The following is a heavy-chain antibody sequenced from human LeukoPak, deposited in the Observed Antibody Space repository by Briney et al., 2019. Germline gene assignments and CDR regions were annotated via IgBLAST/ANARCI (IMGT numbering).Heavy chain of an antibody. D-gene: IGHD2-2*01. CDR3: ARDPWSSTSCYQYYYGMDV. CDR1: TFFFSAYG. Sequence: GGSLRLSCAASTFFFSAYGMNWVRQAPGKGLEWVASISSDGSKKYYVDSVKGRFTISRDNSQNTLYLQMNSLRAEDTAVYYCARDPWSSTSCYQYYYGMDVRGQGTTVTVSS. CDR2: ISSDGSKK. V-gene: IGHV3-30*03. J-gene: IGHJ6*02.